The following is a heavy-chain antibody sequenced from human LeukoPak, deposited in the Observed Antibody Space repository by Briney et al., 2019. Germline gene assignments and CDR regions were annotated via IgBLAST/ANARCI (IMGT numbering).Heavy chain of an antibody. CDR1: GYTFPSYF. D-gene: IGHD5-18*01. V-gene: IGHV1-46*01. Sequence: ASVKVSCKASGYTFPSYFMHWVRQAPGQGLEWMGIINPTGGSTTYAQKFQGRVTMTRDTSASTAYMELSSLRSEDTAVYYCARDTAMVLYYFDYWGQGTLVTVS. CDR2: INPTGGST. J-gene: IGHJ4*02. CDR3: ARDTAMVLYYFDY.